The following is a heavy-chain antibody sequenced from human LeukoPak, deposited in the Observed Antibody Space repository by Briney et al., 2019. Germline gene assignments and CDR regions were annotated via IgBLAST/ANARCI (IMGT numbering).Heavy chain of an antibody. Sequence: GGSLRLSCAASGFTFSSYGMHWVRQAPGKGLEWVAVISYDGSTKYYADSVKGRFTISRDNSKNTLYLQMNSLRAEDTAVYYCATYYYDSSGSPFDYWGQGTLVTVSS. V-gene: IGHV3-30*03. CDR2: ISYDGSTK. CDR1: GFTFSSYG. D-gene: IGHD3-22*01. J-gene: IGHJ4*02. CDR3: ATYYYDSSGSPFDY.